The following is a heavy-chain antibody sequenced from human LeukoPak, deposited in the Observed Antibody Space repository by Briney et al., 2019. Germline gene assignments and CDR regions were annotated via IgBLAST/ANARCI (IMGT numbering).Heavy chain of an antibody. D-gene: IGHD4-23*01. CDR1: GGSISSTSYY. CDR2: IYYSGST. V-gene: IGHV4-39*01. J-gene: IGHJ4*02. Sequence: SETLSLTCTVSGGSISSTSYYWGWIRQPPGNGLEWIGRIYYSGSTYYNPSLKSRLPISVETSKNQFSLKLGSVTAADTAVYYCASRLRWPSYFDYWGQGPLVTVSS. CDR3: ASRLRWPSYFDY.